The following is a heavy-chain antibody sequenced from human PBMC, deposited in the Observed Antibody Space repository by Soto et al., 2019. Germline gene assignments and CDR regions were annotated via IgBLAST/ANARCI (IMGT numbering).Heavy chain of an antibody. Sequence: VGSLRLSCAASGFTFTRYSMNWVRQAPGKGLEWVSSISSTTNYIYYGDSMKGRFTIPRDNAKNSLYLEMNSLRAEDTAVYYCARESEDLTSNFDYWGQGTLVT. CDR2: ISSTTNYI. CDR1: GFTFTRYS. CDR3: ARESEDLTSNFDY. V-gene: IGHV3-21*06. J-gene: IGHJ4*02.